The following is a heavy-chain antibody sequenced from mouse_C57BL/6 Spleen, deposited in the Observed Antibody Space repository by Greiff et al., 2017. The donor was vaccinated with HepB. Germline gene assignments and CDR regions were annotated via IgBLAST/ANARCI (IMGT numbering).Heavy chain of an antibody. J-gene: IGHJ2*01. V-gene: IGHV1-53*01. Sequence: VQLQQSGTELVKPGASVKLSCKASGYTFTSYWMHWVKQRPGQGLEWIGNINPSNGGTNYNEKFKSKATLTVDKSSSTAYLQLSSLTSEDSAVYYGAREVGYYGSIDYWGQGTTLTVSS. CDR2: INPSNGGT. D-gene: IGHD1-1*01. CDR1: GYTFTSYW. CDR3: AREVGYYGSIDY.